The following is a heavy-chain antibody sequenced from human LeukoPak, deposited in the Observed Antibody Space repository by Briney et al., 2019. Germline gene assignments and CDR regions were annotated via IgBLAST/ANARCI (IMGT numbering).Heavy chain of an antibody. CDR3: ARHLRSSSGRGPFDY. D-gene: IGHD3-3*01. CDR2: IYYSGST. V-gene: IGHV4-59*08. Sequence: PSETLSLTCTVSGGSISSYYWSWIRQPPGKGLEWIGYIYYSGSTNHNPSLKSRVTISVDTSKNQFSLKLSSVTAADTAVYYCARHLRSSSGRGPFDYWGQGTLVTVSS. J-gene: IGHJ4*02. CDR1: GGSISSYY.